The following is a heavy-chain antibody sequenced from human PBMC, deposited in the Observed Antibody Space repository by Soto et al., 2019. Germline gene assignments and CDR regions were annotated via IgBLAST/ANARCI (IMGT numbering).Heavy chain of an antibody. CDR1: GGSISSYY. Sequence: QVQLQESGPGLVKPSETLSLTCTVSGGSISSYYWSWIRQPPGKGLEWIGYIYYSGSTNYNPSLKSRVTISVDTSKNQFSRKLSSVTAADTAVYYCARDRSDPRDGMDVWGQGTTVTVSS. J-gene: IGHJ6*02. V-gene: IGHV4-59*01. CDR3: ARDRSDPRDGMDV. CDR2: IYYSGST.